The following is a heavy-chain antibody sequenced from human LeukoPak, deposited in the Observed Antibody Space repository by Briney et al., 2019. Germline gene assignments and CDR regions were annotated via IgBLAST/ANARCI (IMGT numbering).Heavy chain of an antibody. CDR1: GYTFTSYD. J-gene: IGHJ6*03. CDR3: AREDCSSTSCFSYYMDV. CDR2: IIPIFGTA. V-gene: IGHV1-69*06. D-gene: IGHD2-2*01. Sequence: ASVKVSCKASGYTFTSYDINWVRQAPGQGLEWMGGIIPIFGTANYAQKFQGRVTITADKSTSTAYMELSSLRSEDTAVYYCAREDCSSTSCFSYYMDVWGKGTTVTVSS.